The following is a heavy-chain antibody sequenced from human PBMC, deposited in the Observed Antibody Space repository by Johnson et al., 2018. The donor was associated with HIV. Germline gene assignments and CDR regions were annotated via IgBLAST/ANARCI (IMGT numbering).Heavy chain of an antibody. D-gene: IGHD6-19*01. J-gene: IGHJ3*02. CDR2: ISYDGSNK. CDR1: GFTFSSYG. CDR3: AKVNRMEQWLAGGGAFDI. V-gene: IGHV3-30*18. Sequence: QVQLVESGGGLVQPGGSLRLSCAASGFTFSSYGMHWVRQAPGKGLGWVAVISYDGSNKYYADSVKGRFNITRDNSKNTLYLQMNSLRAEDTAVDYCAKVNRMEQWLAGGGAFDIWGQGTMVTVSS.